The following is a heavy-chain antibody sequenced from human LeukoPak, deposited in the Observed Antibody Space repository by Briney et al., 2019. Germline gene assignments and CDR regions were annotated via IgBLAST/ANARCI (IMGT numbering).Heavy chain of an antibody. J-gene: IGHJ4*02. CDR2: IYSSGST. Sequence: SETLSLTCTVSGGSISTYYWNWIRQPAGKGLQWIGRIYSSGSTNYNPSLESRVTMSVDTSKNQFSLNLRSVTAADTAVYYCARDICGYNYGCFDSWGQGTLVTVSS. CDR1: GGSISTYY. V-gene: IGHV4-4*07. CDR3: ARDICGYNYGCFDS. D-gene: IGHD5-18*01.